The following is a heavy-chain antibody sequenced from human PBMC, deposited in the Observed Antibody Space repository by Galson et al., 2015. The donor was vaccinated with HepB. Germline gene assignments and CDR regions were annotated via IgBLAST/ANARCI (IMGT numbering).Heavy chain of an antibody. J-gene: IGHJ4*02. CDR3: ARTFYFDY. Sequence: LRLSCAASGFTFSAYAMHWVRQAPGKGLEWAALVSSDESNKYYADSVRGRFTISRDNSRNTVYLQMNSLRAEDTAVYYCARTFYFDYWGQGTLVTVSS. CDR2: VSSDESNK. CDR1: GFTFSAYA. V-gene: IGHV3-30*04.